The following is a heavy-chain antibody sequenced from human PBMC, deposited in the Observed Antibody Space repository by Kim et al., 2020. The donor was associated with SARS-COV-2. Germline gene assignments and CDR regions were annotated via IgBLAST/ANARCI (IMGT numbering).Heavy chain of an antibody. J-gene: IGHJ4*02. Sequence: KIQGRVTMTEDTSTDTAYMELSSLRSEDTAVYYCATTAYDILTGYYYFDSWGQGTLVTVSS. V-gene: IGHV1-24*01. D-gene: IGHD3-9*01. CDR3: ATTAYDILTGYYYFDS.